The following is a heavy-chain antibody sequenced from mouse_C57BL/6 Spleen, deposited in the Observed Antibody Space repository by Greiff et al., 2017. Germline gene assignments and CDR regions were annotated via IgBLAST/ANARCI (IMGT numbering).Heavy chain of an antibody. D-gene: IGHD1-1*01. V-gene: IGHV1-4*01. CDR1: GYTFTSYT. CDR3: ARSNYDGSSDEGDAMDY. CDR2: INPSSGYN. J-gene: IGHJ4*01. Sequence: VQRVESGAELARPGASVKMYCKASGYTFTSYTMHWVKQRPGQGLEWIGYINPSSGYNKYNQKFKEKATLTADKSSSTAYMQLSSLTSEDSAVYYCARSNYDGSSDEGDAMDYWGQGTSVTVSS.